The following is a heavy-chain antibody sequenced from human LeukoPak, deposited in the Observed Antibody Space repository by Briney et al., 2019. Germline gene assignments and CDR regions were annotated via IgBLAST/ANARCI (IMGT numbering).Heavy chain of an antibody. J-gene: IGHJ4*02. CDR3: RLGGYYDSSGYYADEDY. D-gene: IGHD3-22*01. CDR1: GGTFSSYA. V-gene: IGHV1-69*13. Sequence: ASVTVSCKASGGTFSSYAISWVRQAPGQGLEWMGGIIPIFGTANYAQKFQGRVTITADESTSTAYMELSSLRSEDTAVYYCRLGGYYDSSGYYADEDYWGQGTLVTVSS. CDR2: IIPIFGTA.